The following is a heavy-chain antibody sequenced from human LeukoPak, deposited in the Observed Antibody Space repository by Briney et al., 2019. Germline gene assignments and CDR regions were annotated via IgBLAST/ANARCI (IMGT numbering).Heavy chain of an antibody. D-gene: IGHD3-3*01. V-gene: IGHV1-8*03. J-gene: IGHJ6*03. CDR2: MNPNSGNT. CDR1: GYTFTSCD. CDR3: ARGPKITIFGVVTLYYYYYYMDV. Sequence: GASVKVSCKASGYTFTSCDINWVRQATGQGLEWMGWMNPNSGNTGYAQKFQGRVTITRNTSISTAYMELSSLRSEDTAVYYCARGPKITIFGVVTLYYYYYYMDVWGRGTTVTVSS.